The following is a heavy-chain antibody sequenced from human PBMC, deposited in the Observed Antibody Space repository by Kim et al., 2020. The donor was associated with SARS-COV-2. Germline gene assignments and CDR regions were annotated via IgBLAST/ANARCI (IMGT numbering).Heavy chain of an antibody. CDR2: ISPGGGSP. CDR3: AGDRSGTYPGDFDY. V-gene: IGHV1-46*02. Sequence: ASVKVSFKASGYTFNSYYIHWVRQAPAQGLEWMGIISPGGGSPTYAQKFQGRVTMTTDTSTRTLYMELSSLRSEDTAVYYCAGDRSGTYPGDFDYWGQGTLVTVSS. D-gene: IGHD3-3*01. J-gene: IGHJ4*02. CDR1: GYTFNSYY.